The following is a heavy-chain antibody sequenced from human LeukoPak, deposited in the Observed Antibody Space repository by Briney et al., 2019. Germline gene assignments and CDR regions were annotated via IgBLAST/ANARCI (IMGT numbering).Heavy chain of an antibody. D-gene: IGHD3-3*01. CDR2: ISSSSSTI. Sequence: GGSLRLSCAASGFTFSSYSMNWVRQAPGKGLEWVSYISSSSSTIYYADSVKGRFTISRDNAKNSLYLQMNSLRAVDTAVYYCARNDFWSGYYMDVWGKGTTVTVSS. V-gene: IGHV3-48*01. CDR1: GFTFSSYS. CDR3: ARNDFWSGYYMDV. J-gene: IGHJ6*03.